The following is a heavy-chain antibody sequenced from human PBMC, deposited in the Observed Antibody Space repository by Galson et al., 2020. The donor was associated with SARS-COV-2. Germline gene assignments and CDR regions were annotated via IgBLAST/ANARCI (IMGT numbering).Heavy chain of an antibody. J-gene: IGHJ3*02. CDR3: AREVRSSNNDACDI. D-gene: IGHD6-13*01. V-gene: IGHV3-11*04. CDR1: GFTLSDYY. Sequence: NSGGSLRLSCAASGFTLSDYYMSWIRQAPGKGLEWVSYISSSGDTIYYADSVKGRFTMSRDNAKNSLYLQMNSLRAEDTAVYYCAREVRSSNNDACDIWGQGTMVTVSS. CDR2: ISSSGDTI.